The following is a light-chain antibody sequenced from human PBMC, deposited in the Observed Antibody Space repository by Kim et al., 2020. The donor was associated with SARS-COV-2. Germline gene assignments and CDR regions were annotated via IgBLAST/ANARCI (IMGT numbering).Light chain of an antibody. CDR3: QQYGSSPLT. CDR1: QSGSSTY. V-gene: IGKV3-20*01. J-gene: IGKJ4*01. Sequence: SPGERATLSCRASQSGSSTYLAWYQQKPGQAPSLLIYGASSRATGIPDRFSGSGSGTDFTLTISRLEPEDFAVYYCQQYGSSPLTFGGGTKVDIK. CDR2: GAS.